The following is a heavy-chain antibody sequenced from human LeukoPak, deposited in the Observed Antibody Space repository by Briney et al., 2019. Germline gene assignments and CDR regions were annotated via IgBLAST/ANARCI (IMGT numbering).Heavy chain of an antibody. D-gene: IGHD3-10*01. CDR1: GFTFNTYT. CDR2: ISGSSGII. CDR3: ARGPGSQ. V-gene: IGHV3-48*01. Sequence: PGGSLRLSCAASGFTFNTYTMNWVRQAPGKGLEWVSYISGSSGIIDYADSVRGRFTISRDNAKNSLYLQMNSLRAEDTAVYYCARGPGSQWGQGTLVTVSS. J-gene: IGHJ4*02.